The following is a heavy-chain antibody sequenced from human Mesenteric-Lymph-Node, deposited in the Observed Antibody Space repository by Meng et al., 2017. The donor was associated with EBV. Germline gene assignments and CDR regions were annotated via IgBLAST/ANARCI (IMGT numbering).Heavy chain of an antibody. CDR2: IYWDDDK. CDR3: AHKDDVRDGAPFDS. CDR1: GFSLSTSGVG. D-gene: IGHD3-10*02. Sequence: QITLKVAGPTLVHPTQTLTLTCTFSGFSLSTSGVGVGWIRQPPGKALEWLALIYWDDDKRYSPSLKSRLAITKDTSKNQVVLTMTNMDPVDTATYYCAHKDDVRDGAPFDSWGQGTLVTVSS. J-gene: IGHJ4*02. V-gene: IGHV2-5*02.